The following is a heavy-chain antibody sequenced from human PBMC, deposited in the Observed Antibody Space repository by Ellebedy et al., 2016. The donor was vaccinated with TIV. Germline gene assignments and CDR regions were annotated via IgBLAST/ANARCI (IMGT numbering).Heavy chain of an antibody. V-gene: IGHV3-23*01. CDR1: RFTFSSFG. Sequence: GESLKISCVASRFTFSSFGMSWVRQAPGKGLEWVSAISGRGDDTYYADSVRGRFTISRDNSKNTLYLQMNSLRAEDTAEYYCAKSAGESSGYYFGYWGQGTLVTVSS. D-gene: IGHD3-22*01. J-gene: IGHJ4*02. CDR2: ISGRGDDT. CDR3: AKSAGESSGYYFGY.